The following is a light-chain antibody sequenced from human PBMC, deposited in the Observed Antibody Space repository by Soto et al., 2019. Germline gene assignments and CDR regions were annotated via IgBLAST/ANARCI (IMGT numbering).Light chain of an antibody. CDR3: QQYGSSSWT. Sequence: EIVLTQSPGTLSLSPGERATLSCRASQSVSSSYLVWYQQKPGQAPRLLIYGASSRDTGIPDRFSGSGSGTDFTLTISRLEPEDFAVYYCQQYGSSSWTFGQGTKVEIK. J-gene: IGKJ1*01. V-gene: IGKV3-20*01. CDR1: QSVSSSY. CDR2: GAS.